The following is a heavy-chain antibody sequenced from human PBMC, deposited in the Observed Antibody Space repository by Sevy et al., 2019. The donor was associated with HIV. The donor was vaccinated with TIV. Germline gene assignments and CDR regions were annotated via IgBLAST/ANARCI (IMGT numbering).Heavy chain of an antibody. J-gene: IGHJ4*02. CDR3: ASEDAGWGGELDY. D-gene: IGHD2-21*01. Sequence: GGSLRLSCAGAGFSFGNRWMHWVRQAPGKGLVWVSRINPDGKTTDYTDSVKGRFTISRDNAKNTLYLQMDRMTAEDTAIYFCASEDAGWGGELDYWGQGTLVTVSS. V-gene: IGHV3-74*01. CDR1: GFSFGNRW. CDR2: INPDGKTT.